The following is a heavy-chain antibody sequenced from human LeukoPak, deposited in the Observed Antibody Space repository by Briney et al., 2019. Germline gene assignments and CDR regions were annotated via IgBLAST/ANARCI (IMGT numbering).Heavy chain of an antibody. Sequence: SSETLSLTCTVSGGSVSRAIYFWSWIRQPPGKGLEWVGYISYSATTSYNPSLKSRVTISVDTSKNQFSLKPSSVTAADTAVYYCARRIRYFDWLLEPYFDYWGQGTLVTVSS. V-gene: IGHV4-61*01. CDR3: ARRIRYFDWLLEPYFDY. CDR1: GGSVSRAIYF. CDR2: ISYSATT. D-gene: IGHD3-9*01. J-gene: IGHJ4*02.